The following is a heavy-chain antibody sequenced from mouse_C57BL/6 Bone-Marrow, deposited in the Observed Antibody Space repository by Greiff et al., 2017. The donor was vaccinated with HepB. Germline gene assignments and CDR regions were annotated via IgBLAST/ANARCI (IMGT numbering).Heavy chain of an antibody. CDR1: GYTFTDYY. Sequence: VQLQQSGPVLVKPGASVKMSCKASGYTFTDYYMNWVKQSHGKSLEWIGVINPYNGGTGYNQKFKGKATLTVDKSSSTAYMELNSLTSEDSAVYYCARWITTVVATRYAMDYWGQGTSVTVSS. CDR3: ARWITTVVATRYAMDY. V-gene: IGHV1-19*01. CDR2: INPYNGGT. D-gene: IGHD1-1*01. J-gene: IGHJ4*01.